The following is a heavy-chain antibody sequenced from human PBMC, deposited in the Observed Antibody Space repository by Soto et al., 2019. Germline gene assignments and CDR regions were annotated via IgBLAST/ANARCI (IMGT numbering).Heavy chain of an antibody. J-gene: IGHJ4*02. CDR3: AKDEEYSRSSCLDY. V-gene: IGHV3-23*01. CDR1: GFTFSSYA. Sequence: PGGSLRLSCAASGFTFSSYAMSWVRQAPGKGLEWVSASSGSGGSTYYADSVKGRFTISRDNSKNTLYLQMNSLSAEDTAVYYCAKDEEYSRSSCLDYWGQGTLVTVSS. CDR2: SSGSGGST. D-gene: IGHD6-6*01.